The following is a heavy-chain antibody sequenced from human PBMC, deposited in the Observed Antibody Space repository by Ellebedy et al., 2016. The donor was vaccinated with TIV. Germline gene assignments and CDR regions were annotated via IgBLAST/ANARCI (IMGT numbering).Heavy chain of an antibody. D-gene: IGHD2-8*01. CDR3: VRQRPSCNYGVCHGQAFDV. V-gene: IGHV1-2*02. CDR1: GYTHTGHY. J-gene: IGHJ3*01. CDR2: INPDSGGT. Sequence: ASVKVSXXASGYTHTGHYIHWVRQAPGQALEWMGWINPDSGGTKYAETFQGRVTVTWDTSVSTAKIELRNLRSDDTAVYYCVRQRPSCNYGVCHGQAFDVWGQGTLVTASS.